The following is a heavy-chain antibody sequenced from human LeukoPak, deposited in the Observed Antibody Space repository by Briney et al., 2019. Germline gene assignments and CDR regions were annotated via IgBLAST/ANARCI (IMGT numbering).Heavy chain of an antibody. D-gene: IGHD5-12*01. V-gene: IGHV3-74*01. CDR1: GCTFGTYW. Sequence: PGGSLRLSCAASGCTFGTYWMHWVRQAPGRGLVWVSRISGDGNTTNYADSVKGRFTVSRDNAKNTLYLQMSSQRVEDTAVYYCARILVASTHYWGQGSLVTVSS. J-gene: IGHJ4*02. CDR3: ARILVASTHY. CDR2: ISGDGNTT.